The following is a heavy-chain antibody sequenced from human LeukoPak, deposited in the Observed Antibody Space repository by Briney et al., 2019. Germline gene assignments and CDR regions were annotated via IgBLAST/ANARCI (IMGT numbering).Heavy chain of an antibody. CDR2: VSHSGSS. J-gene: IGHJ5*02. Sequence: SETLSLTCIVSGGSINNYYWSWIRQPPGKGLEWIGEVSHSGSSNYNPSLKSRINISLDTSKSQFSLRLTSVTAADTAVYYCARGIFYGGRNQYIWLDLWGQGTLVTVSS. CDR1: GGSINNYY. CDR3: ARGIFYGGRNQYIWLDL. V-gene: IGHV4-34*01. D-gene: IGHD4-23*01.